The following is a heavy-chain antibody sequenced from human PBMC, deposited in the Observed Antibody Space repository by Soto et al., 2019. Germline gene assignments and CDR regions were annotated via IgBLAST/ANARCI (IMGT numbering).Heavy chain of an antibody. V-gene: IGHV3-23*01. CDR3: AKVDRRTYIVEVPAAHNWFDP. J-gene: IGHJ5*02. CDR1: GFTFSSYA. D-gene: IGHD2-2*01. Sequence: GGSLTLSCAASGFTFSSYAMSWVRPAPGKALEWVSAISGSGGSTYYADSVKGRFTISRDNSKNTLYLQMNSLRAEDTAVYYCAKVDRRTYIVEVPAAHNWFDPWGQGTLVTVSS. CDR2: ISGSGGST.